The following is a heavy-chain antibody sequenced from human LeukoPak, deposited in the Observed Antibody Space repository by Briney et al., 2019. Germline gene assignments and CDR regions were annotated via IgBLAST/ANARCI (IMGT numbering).Heavy chain of an antibody. V-gene: IGHV3-74*01. J-gene: IGHJ4*02. D-gene: IGHD6-19*01. Sequence: SGGSLRLSCAASGFTFSSYWMYWVRQAPGKGLLWVSRINSDETTTTYAGYVKGRFTISRDNAKNTLYLQMSSLRAEDTAVYYCTRGTGYGSGWSTYWGQGILVTVSS. CDR2: INSDETTT. CDR3: TRGTGYGSGWSTY. CDR1: GFTFSSYW.